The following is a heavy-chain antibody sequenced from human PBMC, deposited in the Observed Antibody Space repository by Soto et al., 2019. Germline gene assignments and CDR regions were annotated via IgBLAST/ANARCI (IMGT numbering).Heavy chain of an antibody. V-gene: IGHV3-13*04. CDR1: GFTFNRYD. D-gene: IGHD3-10*01. CDR2: IVTTGDA. Sequence: QPXGSLGLSCAAAGFTFNRYDLHWIRQATGKGLELVSSIVTTGDAYYPGSVRGRFTISREKAGNSFYLQMNSLGAGDTAVYYCAIGVVGAGPFDFWGQGTVVTVSS. CDR3: AIGVVGAGPFDF. J-gene: IGHJ4*02.